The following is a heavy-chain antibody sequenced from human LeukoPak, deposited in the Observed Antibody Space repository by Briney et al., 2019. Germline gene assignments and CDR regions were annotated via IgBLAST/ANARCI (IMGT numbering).Heavy chain of an antibody. CDR2: INHSGST. D-gene: IGHD6-6*01. CDR1: GGSFSGYY. V-gene: IGHV4-34*01. CDR3: ARASHSSSSSRYFDY. J-gene: IGHJ4*02. Sequence: SETLSLTCAVYGGSFSGYYWSWIRQPPGKGLEWIGEINHSGSTNYNPSLKSRVTISVDTSKSQFSLKLSSVTAADTAVYYCARASHSSSSSRYFDYWGQGTLVTVSS.